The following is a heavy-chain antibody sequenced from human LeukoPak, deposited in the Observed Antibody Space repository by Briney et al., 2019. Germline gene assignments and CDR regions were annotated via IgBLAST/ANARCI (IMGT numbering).Heavy chain of an antibody. J-gene: IGHJ4*02. D-gene: IGHD6-6*01. V-gene: IGHV3-23*01. CDR2: ISGSGGST. CDR3: AKVSRYSSSSGDFDY. Sequence: GGSLRLSCAASGFTFSSYAMSWVRQAPGKGLEWVSAISGSGGSTYYADSVKDRFTISRDNSKNTLYLQMNSLRAEDTAVYYCAKVSRYSSSSGDFDYWGQGTLVTVSS. CDR1: GFTFSSYA.